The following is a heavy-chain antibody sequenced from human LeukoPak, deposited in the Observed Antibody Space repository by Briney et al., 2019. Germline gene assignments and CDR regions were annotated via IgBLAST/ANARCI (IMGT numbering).Heavy chain of an antibody. CDR1: GYTFTSYD. V-gene: IGHV1-8*01. J-gene: IGHJ4*02. Sequence: GASVKASCKASGYTFTSYDIIWVRQASGQGLEWMGWMNPNSGHTGYPHKFQGRVTMTRSTSISTAYMELTGLTSEDSAVYYCARSFVGTRKRNDYWGQGTLVTVSS. CDR2: MNPNSGHT. CDR3: ARSFVGTRKRNDY. D-gene: IGHD4-23*01.